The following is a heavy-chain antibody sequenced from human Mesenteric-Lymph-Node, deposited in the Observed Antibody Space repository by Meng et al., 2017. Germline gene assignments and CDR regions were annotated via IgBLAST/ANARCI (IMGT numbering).Heavy chain of an antibody. CDR2: IYYSGST. D-gene: IGHD3-10*01. J-gene: IGHJ4*02. Sequence: QVQLQDSGPGLVKPSETLSLTCTVSGGSISSYYWSWIRQPPGKGLEWIGHIYYSGSTNYNPSLKSRVTISVDTSKNQFSLKLSSVTATDTAVYYCARQSGYFDYWGQGTLVTVSS. V-gene: IGHV4-59*08. CDR3: ARQSGYFDY. CDR1: GGSISSYY.